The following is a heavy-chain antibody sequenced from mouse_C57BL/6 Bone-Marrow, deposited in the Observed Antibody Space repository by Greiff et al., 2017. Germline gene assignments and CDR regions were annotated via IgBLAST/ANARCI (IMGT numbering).Heavy chain of an antibody. CDR3: ARWSFITTVVPYFDY. Sequence: VQLQQSGPELVKPGASVKISCKASGYTFTDYYMNWVKQSHGKSLEWIGDINPNNGGTSYNQKFKGKATLTVDKSSSTAYMELRSLTSEDSAVYYCARWSFITTVVPYFDYWGQGTTLTVSS. D-gene: IGHD1-1*01. V-gene: IGHV1-26*01. CDR2: INPNNGGT. J-gene: IGHJ2*01. CDR1: GYTFTDYY.